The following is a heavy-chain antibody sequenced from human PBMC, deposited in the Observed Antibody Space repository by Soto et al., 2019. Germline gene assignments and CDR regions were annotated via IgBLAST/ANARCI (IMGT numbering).Heavy chain of an antibody. CDR3: ARHGRGLSLAMTTVYY. CDR2: LYYSGST. Sequence: QLQLQESGPGLVEPSETLSLTCTVSGGSICSSSYYWGWIRQPPGTGLEWIGSLYYSGSTYYNPSRKSRVRTCVDTPKNQFSLKLSSVTAADTAVYYWARHGRGLSLAMTTVYYWGQGTLVTVSS. V-gene: IGHV4-39*01. D-gene: IGHD4-17*01. CDR1: GGSICSSSYY. J-gene: IGHJ4*02.